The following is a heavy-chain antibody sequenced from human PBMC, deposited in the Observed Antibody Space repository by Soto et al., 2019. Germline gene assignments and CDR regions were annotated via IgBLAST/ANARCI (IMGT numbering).Heavy chain of an antibody. CDR1: GFTFDTYG. CDR2: IRYDGTNR. D-gene: IGHD3-10*01. V-gene: IGHV3-33*01. CDR3: ARAKSSANYGYYFDY. J-gene: IGHJ4*02. Sequence: QVHLVESGGGVVQPGRSLRLSCAASGFTFDTYGMHWVRQIPGKGLEWVAVIRYDGTNRYYVDSVKGRFTISRDDSKDTLYLQMNSLRAEDTAVYYCARAKSSANYGYYFDYWGQGTLVTVSS.